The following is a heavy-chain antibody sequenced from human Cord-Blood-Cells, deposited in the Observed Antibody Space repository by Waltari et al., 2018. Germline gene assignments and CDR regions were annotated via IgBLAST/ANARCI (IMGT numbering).Heavy chain of an antibody. V-gene: IGHV1-69*01. D-gene: IGHD5-18*01. CDR1: GGTFSCYA. J-gene: IGHJ4*02. CDR3: AREARIQLLSRDYFDY. CDR2: NIPIFGTA. Sequence: QVQLVQSGAEVKKPGSSVKVSCKASGGTFSCYAISWVRQAPGQGLEWKGGNIPIFGTAKYAQKLQGRVTITADESTSTADMELSSLSAEDTAVYYCAREARIQLLSRDYFDYWGQGTLVTVSS.